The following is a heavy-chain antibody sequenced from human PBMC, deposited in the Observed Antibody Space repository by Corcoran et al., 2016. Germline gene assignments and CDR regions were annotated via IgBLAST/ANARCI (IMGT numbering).Heavy chain of an antibody. CDR1: GYTFTGYY. D-gene: IGHD5-18*01. CDR3: AARGWLEYYYYGMDV. V-gene: IGHV1-2*02. Sequence: QVQLVQSGAEVKKPGASVKVSCKASGYTFTGYYMHWVRQAPGQGLEWMGWINPNSGGTNYAQKFQGRVTMTRDTSISPAYMELSRLRSDDTAVYYCAARGWLEYYYYGMDVWGQGTTVTVSS. CDR2: INPNSGGT. J-gene: IGHJ6*02.